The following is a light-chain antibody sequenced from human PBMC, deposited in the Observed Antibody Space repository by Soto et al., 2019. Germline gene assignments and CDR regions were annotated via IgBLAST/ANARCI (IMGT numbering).Light chain of an antibody. CDR2: DVS. V-gene: IGLV2-14*01. CDR1: GSDVGGYNY. CDR3: SSYTSASTPLV. Sequence: QSVLTQPASVSGSPGQSITISCTGTGSDVGGYNYVSWYQQHPGKAPKVMIYDVSNRPSGVSNRFSGSKSGNTASLTISGLQAEAAADYSCSSYTSASTPLVFGGGTKLTVL. J-gene: IGLJ2*01.